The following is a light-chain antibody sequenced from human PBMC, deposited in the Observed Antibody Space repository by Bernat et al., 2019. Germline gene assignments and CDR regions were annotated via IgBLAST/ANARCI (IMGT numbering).Light chain of an antibody. CDR2: GAS. V-gene: IGKV1-17*01. CDR3: LQHNSYPRT. J-gene: IGKJ1*01. CDR1: QYIRND. Sequence: DIQMTQSPSSLSASVGDRVTITCRASQYIRNDLAWYQQKPGKAPKRLIYGASSLQSGVPSRFSGSGSGTEFTLTISSLQPEDFATYYCLQHNSYPRTFGQGTQVEIK.